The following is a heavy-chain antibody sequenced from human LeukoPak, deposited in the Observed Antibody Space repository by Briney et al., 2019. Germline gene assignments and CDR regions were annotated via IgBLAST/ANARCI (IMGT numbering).Heavy chain of an antibody. V-gene: IGHV3-9*01. Sequence: GGSLRLSCAASGFTFDDYAMHWVRQAPGKGLEWVSGISWNSGSIGYADSVKGRFTIPRDNAKNSLYLQMNSLRAEDTALYYCAKFSSASSDFDYWGQGTLVTVSS. J-gene: IGHJ4*02. D-gene: IGHD6-13*01. CDR1: GFTFDDYA. CDR3: AKFSSASSDFDY. CDR2: ISWNSGSI.